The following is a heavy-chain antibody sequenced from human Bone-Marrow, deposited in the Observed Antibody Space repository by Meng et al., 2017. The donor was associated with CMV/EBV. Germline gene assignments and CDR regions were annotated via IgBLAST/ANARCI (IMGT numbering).Heavy chain of an antibody. CDR1: GFTFSSYE. D-gene: IGHD2-15*01. J-gene: IGHJ6*02. V-gene: IGHV3-48*03. CDR2: ISSSGSTI. Sequence: GGSLRLSCAASGFTFSSYEMNWVRQAPGKGLEWVSYISSSGSTIYYADSVKGRFTISRDNAKNSLYLQMNSLRAEDTAVYYCARSSRVVDVYYYYGMDVWGQGPTVTVSS. CDR3: ARSSRVVDVYYYYGMDV.